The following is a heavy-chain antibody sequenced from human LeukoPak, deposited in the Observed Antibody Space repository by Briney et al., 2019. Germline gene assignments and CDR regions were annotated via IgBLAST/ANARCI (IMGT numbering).Heavy chain of an antibody. CDR3: AKDRPRSREGSFDY. V-gene: IGHV3-11*01. Sequence: GGSLRLSCAASGFTFSDYYMSWIRQAPGKGLEWVSHISSSGSTIYYADSVKGRFTISRDNAKNSLYLQMNSLRAEDTAVYYCAKDRPRSREGSFDYWGQGTLVTVSS. CDR2: ISSSGSTI. D-gene: IGHD6-19*01. J-gene: IGHJ4*02. CDR1: GFTFSDYY.